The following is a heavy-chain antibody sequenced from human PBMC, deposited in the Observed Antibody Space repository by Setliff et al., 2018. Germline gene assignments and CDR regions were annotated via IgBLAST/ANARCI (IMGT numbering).Heavy chain of an antibody. CDR3: ARHPYYYGSGTYLDNNNRWFDP. Sequence: GESLKISCKGSGYSFSTCWIGWVRQMPGKGLEWMGIIYPGDSITRYSPSFQDQVTISVDKSINTAYLQWSSLRASDTAIYYCARHPYYYGSGTYLDNNNRWFDPWGQGTLVTVSS. CDR2: IYPGDSIT. V-gene: IGHV5-51*01. J-gene: IGHJ5*02. CDR1: GYSFSTCW. D-gene: IGHD3-10*01.